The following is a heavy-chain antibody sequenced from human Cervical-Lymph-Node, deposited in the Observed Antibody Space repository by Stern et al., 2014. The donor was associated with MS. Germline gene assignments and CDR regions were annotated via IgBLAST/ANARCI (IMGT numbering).Heavy chain of an antibody. J-gene: IGHJ4*02. Sequence: QLQLHESGPGLVKPSETLSLTCTVSGGSISTYYWSWIRQSPEKGLEWIGYIFYKGRTNYNPSLKSRVTISVDTSINQFSLNVSSVTAADTAVYYCARGRGISRVSDSWGQGTLVTVSS. CDR2: IFYKGRT. V-gene: IGHV4-59*01. CDR3: ARGRGISRVSDS. D-gene: IGHD2/OR15-2a*01. CDR1: GGSISTYY.